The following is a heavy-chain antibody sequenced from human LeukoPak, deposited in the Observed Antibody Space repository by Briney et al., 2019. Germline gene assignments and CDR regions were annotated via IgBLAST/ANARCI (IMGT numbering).Heavy chain of an antibody. CDR3: ARVDYTGNGNLY. D-gene: IGHD4-11*01. V-gene: IGHV3-7*01. Sequence: GGSLRLSCAGSGLTFSNYWMTWVRQVPGKGLEWVANINEHGSKKYYLASVKGRFTISRDDAKNSLYLQMNSLRPEDKAIYYCARVDYTGNGNLYWGQGTLVTVSS. J-gene: IGHJ4*02. CDR1: GLTFSNYW. CDR2: INEHGSKK.